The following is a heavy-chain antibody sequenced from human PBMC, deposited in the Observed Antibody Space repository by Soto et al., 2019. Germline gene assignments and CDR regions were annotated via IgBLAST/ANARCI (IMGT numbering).Heavy chain of an antibody. V-gene: IGHV4-34*01. CDR2: INYSGST. Sequence: PSQTLSLPCAAYGGSFSGYYWSWIRQPPGQGLERLGEINYSGSTNYNPSLKSRVTISVDTSKNQFSHNLSSVTDADPAVYYCARGGRAIFGVVIASHYGMDFLGQGTTVTVSS. D-gene: IGHD3-3*01. CDR3: ARGGRAIFGVVIASHYGMDF. J-gene: IGHJ6*02. CDR1: GGSFSGYY.